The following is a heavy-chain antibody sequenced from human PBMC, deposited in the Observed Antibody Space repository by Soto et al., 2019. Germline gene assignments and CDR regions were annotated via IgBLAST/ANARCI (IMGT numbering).Heavy chain of an antibody. Sequence: QDQLVQSGVEVKKPGASVKVSCKASGYSFTNYGITWVRQAPGQRFEWMGWISAYNGNTNYAQKFQGRGTMTTDASTSTAYLELRSLRSDDTAVYYCARDRGVAPPVAGNTHYYYYMDVWGKGTTVTVSS. J-gene: IGHJ6*03. D-gene: IGHD6-19*01. CDR3: ARDRGVAPPVAGNTHYYYYMDV. V-gene: IGHV1-18*01. CDR1: GYSFTNYG. CDR2: ISAYNGNT.